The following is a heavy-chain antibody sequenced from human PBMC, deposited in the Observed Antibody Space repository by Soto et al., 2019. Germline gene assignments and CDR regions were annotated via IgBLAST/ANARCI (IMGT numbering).Heavy chain of an antibody. Sequence: EEQLVESGGDLVQPGGSLRLSCAASGFTVSNNYMSWVRQAPGKGLEWVSLIYSGGSTYYADSVKGRFTISRDSSKNTLYPKMNSLSPQDTAMYYCAAYSHKGFWGQGTLVTVAS. CDR3: AAYSHKGF. CDR2: IYSGGST. CDR1: GFTVSNNY. V-gene: IGHV3-66*01. D-gene: IGHD3-16*01. J-gene: IGHJ4*02.